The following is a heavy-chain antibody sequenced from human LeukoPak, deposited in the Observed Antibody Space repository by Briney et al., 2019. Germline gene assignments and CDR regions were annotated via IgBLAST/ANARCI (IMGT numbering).Heavy chain of an antibody. CDR1: GFTFSNYA. Sequence: GGSLRLSCEASGFTFSNYAMHWVRRAPGKGLEWVALISYDGSTKHHADSVKGRFTISRDNSKNTLSLQINSLRSEDTAVYYCAKDLHYYGPGSSPQYWGQGTLVTVSS. CDR3: AKDLHYYGPGSSPQY. J-gene: IGHJ4*02. D-gene: IGHD3-10*01. CDR2: ISYDGSTK. V-gene: IGHV3-30*18.